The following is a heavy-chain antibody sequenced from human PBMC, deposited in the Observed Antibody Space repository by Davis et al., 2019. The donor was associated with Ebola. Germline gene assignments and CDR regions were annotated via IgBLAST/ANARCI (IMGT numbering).Heavy chain of an antibody. J-gene: IGHJ6*02. CDR1: GYTFTSYG. D-gene: IGHD1-26*01. V-gene: IGHV1-18*01. Sequence: ASVKVSCKASGYTFTSYGISWVRQAPGQGLEWMGWISAYNGNTNYAQKFQGWVTMTRDTSISTAYMELSRLRSDDTAVYYCARDRVYSGSSDYYYYGMDVWGQGTTVTVSS. CDR3: ARDRVYSGSSDYYYYGMDV. CDR2: ISAYNGNT.